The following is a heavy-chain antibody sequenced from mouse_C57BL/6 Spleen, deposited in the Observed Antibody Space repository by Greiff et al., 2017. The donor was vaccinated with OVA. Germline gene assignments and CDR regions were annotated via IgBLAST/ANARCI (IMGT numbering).Heavy chain of an antibody. V-gene: IGHV2-2*01. J-gene: IGHJ2*01. Sequence: VMLVESGPGLVQPSQSLSITCTVSGFSLTSYGVHWVRQSPGKGLEWLGVIWSGGSTDYNAAFISRLSISKDNSNSQVFFKMNSLQADDTAIDYCARGFTTVVPCVDYGGQGTTLTVSS. CDR2: IWSGGST. CDR1: GFSLTSYG. D-gene: IGHD1-1*01. CDR3: ARGFTTVVPCVDY.